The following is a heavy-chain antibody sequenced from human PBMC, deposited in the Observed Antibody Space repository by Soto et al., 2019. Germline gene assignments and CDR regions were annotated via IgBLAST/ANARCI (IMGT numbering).Heavy chain of an antibody. CDR1: GDSIGSGSYY. D-gene: IGHD3-16*01. Sequence: QLQLQESGPGLVKPSETVSLTCVVSGDSIGSGSYYWGWIRQPPGKGLQWIASIYYRGSTYYTPSLESRLTISLDTSRNLFSLKLRSVTAADTAIYYCARHQGDFGRLGAFDIWGQGTMVTVSS. CDR2: IYYRGST. J-gene: IGHJ3*02. CDR3: ARHQGDFGRLGAFDI. V-gene: IGHV4-39*01.